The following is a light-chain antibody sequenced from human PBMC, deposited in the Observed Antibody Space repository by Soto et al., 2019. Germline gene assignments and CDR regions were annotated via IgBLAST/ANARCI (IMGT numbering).Light chain of an antibody. CDR2: DVN. CDR3: TSWTTSTTMI. V-gene: IGLV2-14*03. Sequence: QSVLTQPASVSGSPGQSITISCTGTRSDIGAYNFVSWYRQHPGEVPKLMLYDVNVRPSGVSNRFSGSKSGNTASLTISGLQAEDEADYYCTSWTTSTTMIFGGGTKLTVL. CDR1: RSDIGAYNF. J-gene: IGLJ2*01.